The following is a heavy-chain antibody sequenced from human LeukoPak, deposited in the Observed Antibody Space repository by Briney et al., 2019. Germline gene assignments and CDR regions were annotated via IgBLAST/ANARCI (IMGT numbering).Heavy chain of an antibody. D-gene: IGHD2-15*01. Sequence: GGSLRLSCAASGFTFSSYAMHWVRQAPGKGLEYVSAISSNGGSAYYANSVKGRFTISRDNSKNTLYLQMGSLRAEDMAVYYCAREDSLYYYYYYMDVWGKGTTVTVSS. J-gene: IGHJ6*03. CDR3: AREDSLYYYYYYMDV. V-gene: IGHV3-64*01. CDR1: GFTFSSYA. CDR2: ISSNGGSA.